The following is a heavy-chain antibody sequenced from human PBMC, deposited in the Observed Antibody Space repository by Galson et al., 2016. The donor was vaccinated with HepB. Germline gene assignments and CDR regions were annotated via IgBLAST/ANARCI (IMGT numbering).Heavy chain of an antibody. CDR2: IRSKANSYAT. D-gene: IGHD1-26*01. CDR1: GFTFSGSA. Sequence: SLRLSCAASGFTFSGSAMHWVRQASGKGLEWVGRIRSKANSYATAYAASVKGRFTISRDDTKNTAYLQMNSLKTEDTAVYYCTREGARYYYGMDVWGQGTTVTVSS. CDR3: TREGARYYYGMDV. V-gene: IGHV3-73*01. J-gene: IGHJ6*02.